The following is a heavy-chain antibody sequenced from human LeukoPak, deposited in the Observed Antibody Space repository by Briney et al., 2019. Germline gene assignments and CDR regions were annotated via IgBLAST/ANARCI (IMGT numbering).Heavy chain of an antibody. D-gene: IGHD3-3*01. V-gene: IGHV1-8*01. CDR1: GYTLTSYD. CDR2: MNPNSGNT. Sequence: ASVKVSCKASGYTLTSYDINWVRQATGQGLEWMGWMNPNSGNTGYAQKFQGRVTMTRNTSISTAYMELSSLRSEDTAVYYCARGGSYYDFWSGYLIYYYYYYMDVWGKGTTVTVSS. CDR3: ARGGSYYDFWSGYLIYYYYYYMDV. J-gene: IGHJ6*03.